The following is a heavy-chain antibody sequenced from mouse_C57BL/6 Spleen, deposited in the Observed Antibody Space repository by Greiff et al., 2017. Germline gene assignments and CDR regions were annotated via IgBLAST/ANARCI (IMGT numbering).Heavy chain of an antibody. D-gene: IGHD1-1*01. CDR2: ISYDGSN. CDR3: ARDYYYGSSYGYFDV. V-gene: IGHV3-6*01. J-gene: IGHJ1*03. Sequence: EVQVVESGPGLVKPSQSLSLTCSVTGYSITSGYYWNWIRQFPGNKLEWMGYISYDGSNNYNPSLKNRISITRDTSKNQFFLKLNSVTTEDTATYYCARDYYYGSSYGYFDVWGTGTTVTVSS. CDR1: GYSITSGYY.